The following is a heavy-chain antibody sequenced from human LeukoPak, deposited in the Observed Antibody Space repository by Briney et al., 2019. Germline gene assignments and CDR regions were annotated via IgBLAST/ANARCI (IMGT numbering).Heavy chain of an antibody. Sequence: ASVKVSCKASGYTFIDYYVHWVRQAPGQGLEWMGWINPNSGGTNYAQKFQGWVTMTRDTSITTAYMELSRLKFDDTAVYYCAITSYSDSGSYYYFYGMDVRGQGTTVTVSS. CDR3: AITSYSDSGSYYYFYGMDV. D-gene: IGHD3-10*01. J-gene: IGHJ6*02. V-gene: IGHV1-2*04. CDR2: INPNSGGT. CDR1: GYTFIDYY.